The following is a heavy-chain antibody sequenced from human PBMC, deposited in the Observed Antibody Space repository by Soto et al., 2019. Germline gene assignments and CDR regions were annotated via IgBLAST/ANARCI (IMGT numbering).Heavy chain of an antibody. Sequence: PSETLSLTCTVSGASISTPGSYWGWVRQSPGTGLQWIGFVYYTGDTYYSPSFKSRVTMSVDTSKNQFSLKLSSVTAADTAVYYCARHEDGELGLDYWGKGTLVTVSS. V-gene: IGHV4-39*01. D-gene: IGHD1-26*01. CDR1: GASISTPGSY. CDR2: VYYTGDT. J-gene: IGHJ4*02. CDR3: ARHEDGELGLDY.